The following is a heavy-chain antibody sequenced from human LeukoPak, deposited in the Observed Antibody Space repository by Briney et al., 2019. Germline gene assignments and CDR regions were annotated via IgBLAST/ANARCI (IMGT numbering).Heavy chain of an antibody. CDR3: AKRIQSAMATGY. V-gene: IGHV3-23*01. D-gene: IGHD5-18*01. CDR1: GFTFSSYA. CDR2: INASGGST. Sequence: PGGSLRLSCAASGFTFSSYAMSWVRQAPGKGLEWVSDINASGGSTYYADSVKGRFTISRDNSKNTLYLQMNSLRAEDTAVYYCAKRIQSAMATGYWGQGTLVTVSS. J-gene: IGHJ4*02.